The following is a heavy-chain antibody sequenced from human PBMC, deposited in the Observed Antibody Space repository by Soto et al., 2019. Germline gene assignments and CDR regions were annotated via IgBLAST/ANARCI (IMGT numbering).Heavy chain of an antibody. CDR1: GGTFSSYT. J-gene: IGHJ3*02. CDR3: ARESGRKDAFDI. V-gene: IGHV1-69*08. D-gene: IGHD1-26*01. CDR2: IIPILGIA. Sequence: QVQLVQSGAEVKKPGSSVKVSCKASGGTFSSYTISWVRQAPGQGLEWMGRIIPILGIANYAQKFQGRVTITADKSTSPGYMELRSLGSEDTDVYYWARESGRKDAFDIWGQGTMVTVSS.